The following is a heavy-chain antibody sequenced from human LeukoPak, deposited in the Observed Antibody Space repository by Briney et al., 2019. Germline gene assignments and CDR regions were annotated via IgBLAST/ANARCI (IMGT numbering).Heavy chain of an antibody. Sequence: SETLSLTCTVSGGSISSYYWSWIRQPPGKGLEWIGEINHSGSTNYNPSLKSRVTISVDTSKNQFSLKLSSVTAADTAVYYCARTSAVIDAFDIWGQGTMVTVSS. J-gene: IGHJ3*02. CDR2: INHSGST. D-gene: IGHD2-2*01. V-gene: IGHV4-34*01. CDR1: GGSISSYY. CDR3: ARTSAVIDAFDI.